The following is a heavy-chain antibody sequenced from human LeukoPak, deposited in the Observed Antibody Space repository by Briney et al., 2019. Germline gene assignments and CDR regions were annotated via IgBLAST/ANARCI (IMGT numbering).Heavy chain of an antibody. CDR3: ARDYSDFNSFRY. D-gene: IGHD2-21*02. Sequence: ASVKVSCKASGYSFIAYSMHWVRQAPGQGLEWMGRINPHTGVTNFAQNFQGRVTMTRDMSITTAYMELSRLTSDDTAVYYCARDYSDFNSFRYWGQGTLVTVSS. CDR1: GYSFIAYS. CDR2: INPHTGVT. V-gene: IGHV1-2*06. J-gene: IGHJ4*02.